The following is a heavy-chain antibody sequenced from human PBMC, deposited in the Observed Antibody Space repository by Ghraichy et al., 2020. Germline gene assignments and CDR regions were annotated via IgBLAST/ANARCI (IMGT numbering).Heavy chain of an antibody. CDR2: IYHTGST. Sequence: SETLSLTCTVSGGSISNSNWWSWVRQPPGKGLEWIGDIYHTGSTDFNPSLKSRVTISVDKSKNHFSLKVTSVTAADTAVYYCARDMRYYGSGTYLLHGMDVWGQGTTVPVSS. D-gene: IGHD3-10*01. CDR3: ARDMRYYGSGTYLLHGMDV. V-gene: IGHV4-4*02. CDR1: GGSISNSNW. J-gene: IGHJ6*02.